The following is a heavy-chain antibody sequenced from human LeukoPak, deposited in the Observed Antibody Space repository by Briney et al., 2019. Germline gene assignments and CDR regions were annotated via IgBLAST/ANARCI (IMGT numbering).Heavy chain of an antibody. V-gene: IGHV3-15*01. Sequence: GGSLRLFCAASGFTFSNAWMSWVRQAPGKGLEWVGRIKSKTDGGTPDYAAPVKGRFTISRDDSKNTLYLQMSSLKTEDTAVYYCTTAPILVANYDAFDIWGQGTMVTVSS. CDR2: IKSKTDGGTP. D-gene: IGHD5-12*01. CDR1: GFTFSNAW. J-gene: IGHJ3*02. CDR3: TTAPILVANYDAFDI.